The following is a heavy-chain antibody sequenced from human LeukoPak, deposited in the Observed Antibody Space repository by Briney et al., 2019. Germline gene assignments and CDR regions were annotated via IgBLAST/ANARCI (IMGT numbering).Heavy chain of an antibody. CDR1: GFTFSSYG. J-gene: IGHJ4*02. Sequence: GRSLRHSCAASGFTFSSYGMHWVRQVPGKGLEWVGIIWYDGSNKYYAESVKGRFTISRDNSKNTLYLQMNSLRAEDTAVYYCARGESSSPHFDYWGQGTLVTVSS. CDR3: ARGESSSPHFDY. V-gene: IGHV3-33*01. CDR2: IWYDGSNK. D-gene: IGHD6-6*01.